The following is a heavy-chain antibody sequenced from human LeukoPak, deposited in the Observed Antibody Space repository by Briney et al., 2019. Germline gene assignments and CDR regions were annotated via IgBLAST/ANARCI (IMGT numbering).Heavy chain of an antibody. CDR1: GYTFTSYG. Sequence: ASVKVSCKACGYTFTSYGISWVGQAPGQGGEWMGWISAYNGNTNYAQKLQGRVTMTTDTSTSTAYMELRSLRSDDTAVYYCARVPLNYDILTGYDYWGQGTLVTVSS. CDR2: ISAYNGNT. J-gene: IGHJ4*02. V-gene: IGHV1-18*04. CDR3: ARVPLNYDILTGYDY. D-gene: IGHD3-9*01.